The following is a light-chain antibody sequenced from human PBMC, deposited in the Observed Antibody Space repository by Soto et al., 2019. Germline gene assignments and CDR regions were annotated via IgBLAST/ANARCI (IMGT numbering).Light chain of an antibody. Sequence: EIVLTQSPGTLSLSPGERATLSCRASQSVSSSYLAWYQQKLSQAPRLLIYGASSRATGIPDRFSGSGSGTDFTLTISRLGPEDFAVYYCQQYGSSPRTFGQGTKVEIK. CDR1: QSVSSSY. V-gene: IGKV3-20*01. CDR3: QQYGSSPRT. CDR2: GAS. J-gene: IGKJ1*01.